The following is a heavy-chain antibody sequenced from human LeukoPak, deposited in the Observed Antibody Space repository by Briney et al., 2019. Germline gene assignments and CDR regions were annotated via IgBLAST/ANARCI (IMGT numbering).Heavy chain of an antibody. Sequence: SETLSLTCTVSGGSISNSFYYWGWVRQPPGKGLEWIGSINYSGSTYYNPSLKSRVTISVDTSKNQFSLRLSSVTAADTAVYYCARTGYCSGSSCYLNPVDYWGQGTLVTVSS. J-gene: IGHJ4*02. CDR3: ARTGYCSGSSCYLNPVDY. CDR2: INYSGST. CDR1: GGSISNSFYY. D-gene: IGHD2-15*01. V-gene: IGHV4-39*07.